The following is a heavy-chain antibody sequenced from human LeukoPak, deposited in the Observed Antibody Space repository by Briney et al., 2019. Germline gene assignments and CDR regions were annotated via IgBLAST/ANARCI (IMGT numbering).Heavy chain of an antibody. Sequence: GESLKISCKGSGHSFTSYWIGWVRQMPGKGLEWMGIIYPGDSDTRYSPSFQGQVTISADKSISTAYLQWSSLKASDTAMYYCARQQAAYYYGMDVWGQGTTVTVSS. CDR1: GHSFTSYW. CDR2: IYPGDSDT. D-gene: IGHD6-25*01. CDR3: ARQQAAYYYGMDV. V-gene: IGHV5-51*01. J-gene: IGHJ6*02.